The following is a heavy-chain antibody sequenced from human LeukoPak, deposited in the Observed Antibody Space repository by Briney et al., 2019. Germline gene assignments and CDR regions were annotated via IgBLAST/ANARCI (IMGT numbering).Heavy chain of an antibody. CDR3: ATNYGDPDY. J-gene: IGHJ4*02. CDR1: GYTLSELS. Sequence: ASVKVSCKVSGYTLSELSMHCVRQAPGEGLEWMGGFDPEDGETIYAQKFQGRVTMTEDTSTDTAYMELSSLRSEDTAVYYCATNYGDPDYWGQGTLVTVSS. V-gene: IGHV1-24*01. D-gene: IGHD4-17*01. CDR2: FDPEDGET.